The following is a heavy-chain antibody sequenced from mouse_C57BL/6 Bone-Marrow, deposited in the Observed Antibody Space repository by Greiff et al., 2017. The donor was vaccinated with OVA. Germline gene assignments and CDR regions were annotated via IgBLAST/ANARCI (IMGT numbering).Heavy chain of an antibody. J-gene: IGHJ4*01. V-gene: IGHV1-64*01. CDR3: ARSSGNYYDMDD. CDR2: IHPNSGST. D-gene: IGHD4-1*01. Sequence: VQLQQPGAELVKPGASVKLSCKASGYTFTSYWMHWVKQRPGQGLEWIGMIHPNSGSTNYNEKFKSKATLTVDKSSSTAYMQLSSLTSEDSAVYYSARSSGNYYDMDDWGQGTSVTVSS. CDR1: GYTFTSYW.